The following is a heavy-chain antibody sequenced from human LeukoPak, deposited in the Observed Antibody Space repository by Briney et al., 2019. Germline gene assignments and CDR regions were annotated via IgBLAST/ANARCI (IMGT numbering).Heavy chain of an antibody. CDR1: GFTVSSNY. CDR2: IYSGGST. CDR3: ARDSLGYCTNGVCPEGYFDY. J-gene: IGHJ4*02. V-gene: IGHV3-66*01. D-gene: IGHD2-8*01. Sequence: PGGSLRLSCAASGFTVSSNYMSWVRQAPGKGLEWVSVIYSGGSTYYADSVKGRFTISRDNSKNTLYLQMNSLRAEDTAVYYCARDSLGYCTNGVCPEGYFDYWGQGTLVTVSS.